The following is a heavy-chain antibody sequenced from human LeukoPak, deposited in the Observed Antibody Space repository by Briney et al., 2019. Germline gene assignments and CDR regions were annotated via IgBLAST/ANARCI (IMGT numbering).Heavy chain of an antibody. CDR1: GFTFSSYA. CDR3: ARALLRYFDWSDY. Sequence: GRSLRLSCAASGFTFSSYAMHWVRQAPGKGLEWVAVISYDGSNKYYADSVKGRFTISRDNSKNTLYLQMNSLRAEDTAVYYCARALLRYFDWSDYWGQGTLVTVSS. CDR2: ISYDGSNK. V-gene: IGHV3-30-3*01. D-gene: IGHD3-9*01. J-gene: IGHJ4*02.